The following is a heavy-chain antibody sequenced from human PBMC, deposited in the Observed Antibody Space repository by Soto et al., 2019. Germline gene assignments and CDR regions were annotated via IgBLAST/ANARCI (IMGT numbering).Heavy chain of an antibody. CDR3: ARSVPWLVPSIRDAFDI. Sequence: ASVKVSCKASGYTFTSYGISWVRQAPGQGLEWMGWISAYNGNTNYAQKLQGRVTMTTDTSTSTAYMELSRLRSDDTAVYYCARSVPWLVPSIRDAFDIWGQGTMVTVSS. CDR1: GYTFTSYG. D-gene: IGHD6-19*01. CDR2: ISAYNGNT. J-gene: IGHJ3*02. V-gene: IGHV1-18*01.